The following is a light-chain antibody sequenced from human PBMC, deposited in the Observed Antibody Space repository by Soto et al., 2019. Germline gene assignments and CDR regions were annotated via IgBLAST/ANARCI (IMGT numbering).Light chain of an antibody. V-gene: IGLV2-14*01. CDR1: SSDVGDYNY. CDR2: EVS. CDR3: TSYTRTRNLL. Sequence: QSVLTQPASVSGSPGQSITISCTGTSSDVGDYNYVSWYQHHPGRAPKLIIFEVSHRPSGVSDRFSGSKSGNTASLTISGLQTEDEADYYCTSYTRTRNLLFGGGTKVAVL. J-gene: IGLJ2*01.